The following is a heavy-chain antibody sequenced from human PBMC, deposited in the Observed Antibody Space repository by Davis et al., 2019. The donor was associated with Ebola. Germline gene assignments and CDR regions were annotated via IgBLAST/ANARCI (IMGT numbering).Heavy chain of an antibody. Sequence: GGSLRLSCAASGFTFSSYAMHWVRQAPGKGLEWVAVISYDGSNKYYADSVKGRFTISRDNSKNTLYLQMNSLRAEDTAVYYCARDFYYYGSGSYSCMDVWGQGTTVTVSS. CDR1: GFTFSSYA. J-gene: IGHJ6*02. D-gene: IGHD3-10*01. V-gene: IGHV3-30-3*01. CDR2: ISYDGSNK. CDR3: ARDFYYYGSGSYSCMDV.